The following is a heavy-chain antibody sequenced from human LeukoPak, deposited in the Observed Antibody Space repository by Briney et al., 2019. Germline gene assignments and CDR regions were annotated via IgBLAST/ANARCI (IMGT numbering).Heavy chain of an antibody. CDR3: AREWLAGITIFGVVTNWFDP. V-gene: IGHV4-39*07. J-gene: IGHJ5*02. CDR1: GGSISSSSYY. Sequence: PSETLSLTCTVSGGSISSSSYYWGWIRQPPGKGLEWIGSIYYSGSTYYNPSLKSRVTISVDTSKNQFSLKLSSVTAADTAVYYCAREWLAGITIFGVVTNWFDPWGQGTLVTVSS. CDR2: IYYSGST. D-gene: IGHD3-3*01.